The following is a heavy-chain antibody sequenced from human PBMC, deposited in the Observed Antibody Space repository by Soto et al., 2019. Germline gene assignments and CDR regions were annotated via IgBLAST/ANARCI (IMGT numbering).Heavy chain of an antibody. D-gene: IGHD3-22*01. J-gene: IGHJ6*02. CDR1: GGTSTNYA. V-gene: IGHV1-69*01. Sequence: QVQLVQSGAEVKKPGSSEKVSCKASGGTSTNYAINWVRQAPGQGLEWMGWIIPVLGTPTYAQKFQGRVTITAGESTSTAYMELSSLRSDDTAVYYCAREVYYYNRSAYTHYYYGMDIWGQGTTVTVSS. CDR3: AREVYYYNRSAYTHYYYGMDI. CDR2: IIPVLGTP.